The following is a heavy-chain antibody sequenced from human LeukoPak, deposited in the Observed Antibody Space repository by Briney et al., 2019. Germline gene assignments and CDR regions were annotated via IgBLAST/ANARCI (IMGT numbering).Heavy chain of an antibody. D-gene: IGHD6-13*01. CDR2: IYRNDRT. Sequence: GGSLRLSCVDSNFIVSSSYLTWVRQAPGKGLEWVSIIYRNDRTYYADSVKGRFTISRENAKNSLYLQMNSLRAGDTAVYYCARAAYSSTWYSRCFDLWGRGTLVTVSS. J-gene: IGHJ2*01. CDR3: ARAAYSSTWYSRCFDL. CDR1: NFIVSSSY. V-gene: IGHV3-53*01.